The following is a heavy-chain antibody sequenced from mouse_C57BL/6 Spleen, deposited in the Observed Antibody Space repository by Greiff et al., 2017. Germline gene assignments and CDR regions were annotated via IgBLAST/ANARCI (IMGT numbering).Heavy chain of an antibody. CDR2: IYPRSGNT. CDR1: GYTFTSYG. J-gene: IGHJ2*01. V-gene: IGHV1-81*01. CDR3: ARFGDGYLYFDS. D-gene: IGHD2-3*01. Sequence: QVKLQQSGAELARPGASVKLSCQASGYTFTSYGISWVKQRTGQGLEWIGEIYPRSGNTYYNEKFKGKATLTADKSSSTVYIELRSLTSEDSAVYFCARFGDGYLYFDSWGQGTTLTVSS.